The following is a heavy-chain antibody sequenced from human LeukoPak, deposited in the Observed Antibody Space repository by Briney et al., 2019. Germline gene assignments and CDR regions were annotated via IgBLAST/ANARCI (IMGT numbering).Heavy chain of an antibody. CDR2: IPAGGDTT. CDR3: AKDSQYYDFWSRYNYYYYYYMDV. D-gene: IGHD3-3*01. CDR1: GFTFSSYA. J-gene: IGHJ6*03. V-gene: IGHV3-23*01. Sequence: GGSLRLSCAASGFTFSSYAMSWVRQAPGKGLEWVSGIPAGGDTTYYADSVKGRFTISRDNSENTLYLQMSTLRAGDTAVYYCAKDSQYYDFWSRYNYYYYYYMDVWGKGTTVTVSS.